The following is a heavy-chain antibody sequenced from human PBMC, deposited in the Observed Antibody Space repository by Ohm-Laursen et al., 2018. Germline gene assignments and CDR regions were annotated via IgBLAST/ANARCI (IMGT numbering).Heavy chain of an antibody. CDR3: ARDGKSSGFDY. Sequence: GTLSLTCNVSGGSINSYYWSWIRQPPGKGLEWIGYIHYSGSTNYYPSLKSRVTISLDTSKNQFSLNLSSVTAADTAVYYCARDGKSSGFDYWGQGTLVTVSS. CDR1: GGSINSYY. J-gene: IGHJ4*02. CDR2: IHYSGST. D-gene: IGHD6-19*01. V-gene: IGHV4-59*01.